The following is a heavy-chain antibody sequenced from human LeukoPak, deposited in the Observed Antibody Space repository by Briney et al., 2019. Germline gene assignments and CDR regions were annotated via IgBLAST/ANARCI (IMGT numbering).Heavy chain of an antibody. CDR2: IDPSDSYT. J-gene: IGHJ4*02. V-gene: IGHV5-10-1*01. CDR3: ERHIGPDGPPGDY. D-gene: IGHD5-24*01. CDR1: GYSFTSYW. Sequence: GESLKISCKGSGYSFTSYWISWVRQMPGKGLEWMGRIDPSDSYTNYSPSFQGHVTISADKSISTAYLQWSSLKASDTAMYYCERHIGPDGPPGDYWGQGTLVTVSS.